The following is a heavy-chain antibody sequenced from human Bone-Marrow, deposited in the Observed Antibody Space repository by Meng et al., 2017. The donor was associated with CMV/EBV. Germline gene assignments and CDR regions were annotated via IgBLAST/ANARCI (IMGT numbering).Heavy chain of an antibody. CDR2: IYYSGTT. Sequence: SGTYYWSWIRQQPGRGLEWIGYIYYSGTTFYNPSLKSRVTLSVDTSKNQFSLKLASVTAADTAVYYCARRMYYDILTGYYDCTWFDPWGQGTLVTVSS. CDR1: SGTYY. V-gene: IGHV4-31*02. CDR3: ARRMYYDILTGYYDCTWFDP. J-gene: IGHJ5*02. D-gene: IGHD3-9*01.